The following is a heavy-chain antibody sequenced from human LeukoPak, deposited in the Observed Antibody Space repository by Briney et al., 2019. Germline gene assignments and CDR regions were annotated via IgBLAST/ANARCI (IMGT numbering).Heavy chain of an antibody. CDR1: GYTFTSYR. CDR3: ARDGDIGVVPAATILAY. V-gene: IGHV1-18*04. D-gene: IGHD2-2*01. CDR2: INAYNGNT. Sequence: ASVKLSCKASGYTFTSYRIRWVLQAPGPGLEWMVWINAYNGNTNHAQKLQGRVTMTTDTSTSTAYMELRSLRSDDTAVYCCARDGDIGVVPAATILAYWGEGTLVTVSS. J-gene: IGHJ4*02.